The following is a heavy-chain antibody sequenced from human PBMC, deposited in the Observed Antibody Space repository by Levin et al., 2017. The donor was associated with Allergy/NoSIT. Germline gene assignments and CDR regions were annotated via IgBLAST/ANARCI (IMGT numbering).Heavy chain of an antibody. J-gene: IGHJ3*02. Sequence: GGSLRLSCAASGFTFSSYWMHWVRQAPGKGLVWVSRINSDGSSTSYADSVKGRFTISRDNAKNTLYLQMNSLRAEDTAVYYCARVGGYSGYDLDMVGDAFDIWGQGTMVTVSS. CDR2: INSDGSST. CDR1: GFTFSSYW. V-gene: IGHV3-74*01. CDR3: ARVGGYSGYDLDMVGDAFDI. D-gene: IGHD5-12*01.